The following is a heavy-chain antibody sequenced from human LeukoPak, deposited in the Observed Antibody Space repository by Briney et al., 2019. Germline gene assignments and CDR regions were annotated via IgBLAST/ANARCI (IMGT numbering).Heavy chain of an antibody. CDR3: AKGKLVATTDFDY. V-gene: IGHV3-9*01. CDR1: GFTFDDYA. CDR2: ISWNSGSI. J-gene: IGHJ4*02. D-gene: IGHD5-12*01. Sequence: PGGSLRLSCAASGFTFDDYAVHWVRQGPGKGLEWVSGISWNSGSIGYADSVKGRFTISRDNAKNSLYLQMNSLRAEDTALYYCAKGKLVATTDFDYWGQGTLVTVSS.